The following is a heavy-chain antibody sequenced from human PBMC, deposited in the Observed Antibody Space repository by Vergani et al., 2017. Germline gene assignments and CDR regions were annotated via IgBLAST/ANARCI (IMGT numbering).Heavy chain of an antibody. CDR1: GYTFTGYY. D-gene: IGHD6-19*01. V-gene: IGHV1-2*02. J-gene: IGHJ5*02. Sequence: QVQLVQSGAEVKKPGASVKVSCKASGYTFTGYYMHWVRQAPGQGLEWMGWINPNSGGTNYAQKFQGRVTMTRDTSISTAYMERSRLRSDDTAVYYCARMAYVRQGYSSGWPYNWFDPWGQGTLVTVSS. CDR3: ARMAYVRQGYSSGWPYNWFDP. CDR2: INPNSGGT.